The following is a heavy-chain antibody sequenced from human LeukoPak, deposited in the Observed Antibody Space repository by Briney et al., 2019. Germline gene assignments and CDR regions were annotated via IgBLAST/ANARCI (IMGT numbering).Heavy chain of an antibody. CDR3: ASQYCSTTSCSDY. J-gene: IGHJ4*02. Sequence: SETLSLTCTVSGGSISSYYWGWVRQPAGKGLEWIGRISTSGNTNSNPSLKSRVTMSVDTSKNQFSLKLSSVTAADTAVYYCASQYCSTTSCSDYWGQGTLVTVSS. CDR1: GGSISSYY. D-gene: IGHD2-2*01. CDR2: ISTSGNT. V-gene: IGHV4-4*07.